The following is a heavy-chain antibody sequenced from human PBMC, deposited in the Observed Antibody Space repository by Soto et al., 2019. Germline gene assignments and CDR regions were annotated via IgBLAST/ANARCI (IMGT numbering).Heavy chain of an antibody. V-gene: IGHV3-30-3*01. Sequence: QVQLVESGGGVVQPGRSLRLSCAASGFTFSSYAMHWVRQAPGKGLEWVAVISYDGSNKYYADSVKGRFTISRDNSKNTLYLPMNSLSAEDTAVYYCARRFRLEQPDYYYYYGMDVWGQGTTVTVSS. D-gene: IGHD3-9*01. CDR2: ISYDGSNK. CDR1: GFTFSSYA. CDR3: ARRFRLEQPDYYYYYGMDV. J-gene: IGHJ6*02.